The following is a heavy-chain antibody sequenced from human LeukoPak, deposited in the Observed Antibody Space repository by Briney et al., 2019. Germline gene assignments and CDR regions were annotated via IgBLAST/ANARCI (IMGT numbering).Heavy chain of an antibody. D-gene: IGHD3-3*01. J-gene: IGHJ4*02. CDR3: ATDTSYSWYDTFGEY. CDR2: IRVFNGKT. V-gene: IGHV1-18*01. CDR1: DYTFTSYG. Sequence: ASVSVSYTPSDYTFTSYGISWGGRAPGQGGGGMGWIRVFNGKTDNAKKFQGRVTITTDRTTTTAYMELRSLRSDDTAVYYCATDTSYSWYDTFGEYWGQGTLVTVSS.